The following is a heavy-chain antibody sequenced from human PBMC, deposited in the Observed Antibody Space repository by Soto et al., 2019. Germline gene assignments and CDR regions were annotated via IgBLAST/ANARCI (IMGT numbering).Heavy chain of an antibody. J-gene: IGHJ6*02. CDR1: GGSISSSSYY. CDR2: IYYSGST. CDR3: ARLLVAAAGNYYYYYGMDV. D-gene: IGHD6-13*01. V-gene: IGHV4-39*01. Sequence: SETLSLTCTVSGGSISSSSYYWGWIRQPPGKGLEWIGSIYYSGSTYYNPSLKSRVTISVDTSKNQFSLKLSSVTAADTAVYYCARLLVAAAGNYYYYYGMDVWGQGTTVTVS.